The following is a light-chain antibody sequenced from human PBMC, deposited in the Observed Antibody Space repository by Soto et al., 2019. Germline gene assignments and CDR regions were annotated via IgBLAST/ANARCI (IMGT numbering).Light chain of an antibody. J-gene: IGLJ1*01. CDR3: SSYTSRNTHV. CDR1: SSDVGGYNF. CDR2: EVN. Sequence: QSVLAQPASVSGSPGQSITISCTGKSSDVGGYNFVSWLQQHPGKAPKLMIYEVNERPSGVSNRFSGSKSGNTASLTISGLQDEEEADYYCSSYTSRNTHVFGTGTKVTV. V-gene: IGLV2-14*01.